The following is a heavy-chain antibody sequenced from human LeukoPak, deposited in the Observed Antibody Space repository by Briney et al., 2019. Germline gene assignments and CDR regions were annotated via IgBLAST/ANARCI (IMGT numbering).Heavy chain of an antibody. Sequence: ASVKVSCKASGYTFTGYYMHWVRQAPGQGLEFMGWVNPHSGGTSYAAKFRGRVTLTRDTSTTTSYMDLSSLTSDDTAVYYCARDRSSLYNGNYAFWGQGTLVTVSS. V-gene: IGHV1-2*02. J-gene: IGHJ4*02. D-gene: IGHD5-12*01. CDR2: VNPHSGGT. CDR3: ARDRSSLYNGNYAF. CDR1: GYTFTGYY.